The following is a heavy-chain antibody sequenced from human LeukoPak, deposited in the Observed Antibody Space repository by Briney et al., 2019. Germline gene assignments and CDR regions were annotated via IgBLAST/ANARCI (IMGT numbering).Heavy chain of an antibody. CDR2: IYYSGST. CDR3: ARETYYDFWSGYINDAFDI. V-gene: IGHV4-59*01. J-gene: IGHJ3*02. Sequence: SETLSLTCTVSGGSISSYYWSWFRKPPGKGLRWIGFIYYSGSTNYNPSLKSRVTISVDTSKNQFSLKLSSVAAADTAVYYCARETYYDFWSGYINDAFDIWGQGTMVTVSS. D-gene: IGHD3-3*01. CDR1: GGSISSYY.